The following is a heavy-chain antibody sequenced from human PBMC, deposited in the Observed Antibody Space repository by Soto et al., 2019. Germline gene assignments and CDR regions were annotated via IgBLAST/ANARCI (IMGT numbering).Heavy chain of an antibody. V-gene: IGHV4-34*01. CDR3: ARGKKLDVWFGEGDFDY. Sequence: SQTLSLTCAVYGGSFSGYYWSWIRQPPGKGLEWIGEINHSGSTNYNPSLKSRVTISVDTSKNQFSLKLSSVTAADTAVYYCARGKKLDVWFGEGDFDYWGQGTLVTVSS. D-gene: IGHD3-10*01. J-gene: IGHJ4*02. CDR1: GGSFSGYY. CDR2: INHSGST.